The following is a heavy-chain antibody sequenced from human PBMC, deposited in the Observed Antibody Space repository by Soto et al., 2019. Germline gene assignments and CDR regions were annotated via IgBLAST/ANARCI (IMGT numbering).Heavy chain of an antibody. Sequence: GGSLRLSCAASGFTFSSYGMHWVRQAPGKGLEWVAVISYDGSNKYYADSVKGRFTISRDNSKNTLYLQMNSLRAEDTAVYYCAKAMVVPAAIRQHPFDYWGQGTLVTVSS. CDR2: ISYDGSNK. V-gene: IGHV3-30*18. CDR3: AKAMVVPAAIRQHPFDY. CDR1: GFTFSSYG. J-gene: IGHJ4*02. D-gene: IGHD2-2*01.